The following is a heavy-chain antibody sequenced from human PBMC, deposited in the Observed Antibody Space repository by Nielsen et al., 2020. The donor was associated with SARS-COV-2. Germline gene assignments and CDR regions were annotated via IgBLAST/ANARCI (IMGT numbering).Heavy chain of an antibody. V-gene: IGHV3-33*03. D-gene: IGHD3/OR15-3a*01. Sequence: GGSLRLSCAASGFSFNDYGMHWVRQAPGKGLEWVAVIWHDGSKKNYASSVEGRFTISRDNSKNTVALQMNSLRAEDTAMYYCAKDRAIFMIYITRGGPDFWGQGTLVTVSS. J-gene: IGHJ4*02. CDR3: AKDRAIFMIYITRGGPDF. CDR2: IWHDGSKK. CDR1: GFSFNDYG.